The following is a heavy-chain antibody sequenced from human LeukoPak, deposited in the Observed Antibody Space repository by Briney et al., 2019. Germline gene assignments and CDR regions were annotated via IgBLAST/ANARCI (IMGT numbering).Heavy chain of an antibody. D-gene: IGHD6-19*01. V-gene: IGHV3-48*03. J-gene: IGHJ4*02. Sequence: GGSLRLSCAASGFTFSSYEMNWVRQAPGKGLEWVSYISSSGSTIYYADSVKGRFTTSRDNAKNSLYLQMNSLRAEDTAVYYCARVGGIAVAGTQGEIDYWGQGTLVTVSS. CDR3: ARVGGIAVAGTQGEIDY. CDR1: GFTFSSYE. CDR2: ISSSGSTI.